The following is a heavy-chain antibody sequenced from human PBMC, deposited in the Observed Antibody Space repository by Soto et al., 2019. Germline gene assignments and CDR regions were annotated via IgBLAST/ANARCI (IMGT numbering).Heavy chain of an antibody. CDR2: IYPGDSDT. V-gene: IGHV5-51*01. CDR1: GYSFTSYW. J-gene: IGHJ6*03. CDR3: ARIPYYYGSGTYYYYYMDV. Sequence: PGEALKISCKGSGYSFTSYWIGWVRQMPGKGLEWMGIIYPGDSDTRYSPSFQGQVTISADKSISTAYLQWSSLKASDTAMYYCARIPYYYGSGTYYYYYMDVWGKGTTVTVSS. D-gene: IGHD3-10*01.